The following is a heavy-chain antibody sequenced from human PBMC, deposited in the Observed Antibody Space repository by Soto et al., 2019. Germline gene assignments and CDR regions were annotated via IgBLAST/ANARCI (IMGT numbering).Heavy chain of an antibody. V-gene: IGHV1-2*02. J-gene: IGHJ4*02. CDR3: AREMAAARPDCNFDY. CDR2: INPNSGGT. CDR1: GYTFTGYY. D-gene: IGHD6-6*01. Sequence: GASVKVSCKASGYTFTGYYMHWVRQAPGQGLEWMGWINPNSGGTNYAQKFQGRVTMTRDTSISTAYMELSRLRSDDTAVHYCAREMAAARPDCNFDYWGQGTLVTVSS.